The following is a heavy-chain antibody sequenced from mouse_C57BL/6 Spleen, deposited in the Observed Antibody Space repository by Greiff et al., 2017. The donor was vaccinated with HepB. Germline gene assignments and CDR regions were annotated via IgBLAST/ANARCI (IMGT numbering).Heavy chain of an antibody. CDR2: ISSGGSYT. CDR3: ARQGNYFYYFDY. Sequence: DVMLVESGGDLVKPGGSLKLSCAASGFTFSSYGMSWVRQTPDKRLEWVATISSGGSYTYYPDSVKGRFTISRDNAKNTLYLQMSSLKSEDTAMYYCARQGNYFYYFDYWGQGTTLTVSS. CDR1: GFTFSSYG. V-gene: IGHV5-6*02. J-gene: IGHJ2*01. D-gene: IGHD2-1*01.